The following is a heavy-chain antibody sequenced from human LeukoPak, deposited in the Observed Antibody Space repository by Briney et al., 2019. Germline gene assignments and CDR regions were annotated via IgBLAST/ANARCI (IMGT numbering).Heavy chain of an antibody. V-gene: IGHV4-38-2*01. D-gene: IGHD3-10*01. CDR2: IFHKGST. J-gene: IGHJ3*02. CDR3: ARPETVGVITDAFDM. CDR1: GYSFSSGYY. Sequence: SQTLSLTRAVSGYSFSSGYYGGWIRQPPGKGLEWIGSIFHKGSTYQNPTLKSRVTISVDTSTNQFSLKVSSVTAADTAVYYCARPETVGVITDAFDMWGQGTMVTVSS.